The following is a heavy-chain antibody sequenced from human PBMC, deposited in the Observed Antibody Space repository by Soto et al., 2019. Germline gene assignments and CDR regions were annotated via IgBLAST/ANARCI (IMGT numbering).Heavy chain of an antibody. Sequence: SETLSLTCAVSGYSISLGYYWGWIRQPPGKGLEWIGSIYHSGNTYYNPSLKSRVSISLDTSKNHFSLELTSVTAADTAVYYCARVKLAVRGGFDYWGLGTLVTVSS. CDR2: IYHSGNT. CDR3: ARVKLAVRGGFDY. D-gene: IGHD2-15*01. J-gene: IGHJ4*02. V-gene: IGHV4-38-2*01. CDR1: GYSISLGYY.